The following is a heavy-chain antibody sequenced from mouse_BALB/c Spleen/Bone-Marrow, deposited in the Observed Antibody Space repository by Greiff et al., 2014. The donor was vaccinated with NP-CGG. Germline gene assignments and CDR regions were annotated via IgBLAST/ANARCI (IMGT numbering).Heavy chain of an antibody. CDR3: XXXXXGYLYXXMDY. Sequence: EVQLVESGPDLVKPSQSLSLTCTVTGYSITSGYSWHWIRQFPGNILEWMGYIHYSGTTNYNPSLKSRISITRDTSKNQFFLQXXXXXXXXXXXXXXXXXXXGYLYXXMDYWXQGTSVTVS. V-gene: IGHV3-1*02. CDR1: GYSITSGYS. J-gene: IGHJ4*01. D-gene: IGHD2-2*01. CDR2: IHYSGTT.